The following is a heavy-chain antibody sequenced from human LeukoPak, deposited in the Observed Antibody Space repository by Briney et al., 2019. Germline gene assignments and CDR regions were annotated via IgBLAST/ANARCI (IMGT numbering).Heavy chain of an antibody. D-gene: IGHD3-16*01. V-gene: IGHV4-4*02. CDR1: GGSITNNNW. CDR2: IYHSGST. Sequence: SGTLSLTCAVSGGSITNNNWWTWVRQPPGKGLEWIGEIYHSGSTNYNPSLKSRVVISVDPSKKQFSLKVTSVTAADTAVYYCANYGVVLATYGSPSPFVYWSQGTLVTVSS. J-gene: IGHJ4*02. CDR3: ANYGVVLATYGSPSPFVY.